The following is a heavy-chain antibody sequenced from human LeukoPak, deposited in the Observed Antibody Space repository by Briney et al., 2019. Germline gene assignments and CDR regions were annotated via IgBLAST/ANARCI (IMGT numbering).Heavy chain of an antibody. J-gene: IGHJ4*02. V-gene: IGHV3-53*01. Sequence: GGSLRLSCVASGFSVTSTYMSWVRQAPGKGLEWVSVIYSGGGTKYADSVKGRFTISRDNSKNTVFLQVDSLRAEDTAVYYCARTADRRWHFDYWGQGTLVTVSS. CDR2: IYSGGGT. CDR1: GFSVTSTY. CDR3: ARTADRRWHFDY. D-gene: IGHD2-21*02.